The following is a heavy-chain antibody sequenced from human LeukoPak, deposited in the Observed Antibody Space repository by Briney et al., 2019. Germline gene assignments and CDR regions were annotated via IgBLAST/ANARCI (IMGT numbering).Heavy chain of an antibody. CDR3: AREQNYDSSGYYY. CDR2: IYYSGST. D-gene: IGHD3-22*01. V-gene: IGHV4-39*07. J-gene: IGHJ4*02. Sequence: SETLSLTCTVSGGSISSSSYYWGWIRQPPGKGLEWIGSIYYSGSTYYNPSLKSRVTISVDTSKNQFSLKLSSVTAADTAVYYCAREQNYDSSGYYYWGQGTLVTVSS. CDR1: GGSISSSSYY.